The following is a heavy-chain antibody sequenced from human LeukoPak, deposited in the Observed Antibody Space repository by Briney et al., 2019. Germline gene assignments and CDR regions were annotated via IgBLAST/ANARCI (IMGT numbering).Heavy chain of an antibody. CDR1: GGTFSSYA. CDR2: IIPILGIA. V-gene: IGHV1-69*04. CDR3: STDSGRSYFYFDF. Sequence: SVKVSCKASGGTFSSYAISWVRQAPGQGLEWMGRIIPILGIANYAQKFQGRVTITADKSTSTVYMELSSLRSEDTAVYYCSTDSGRSYFYFDFWGQGTLVTVSS. D-gene: IGHD3-10*01. J-gene: IGHJ4*02.